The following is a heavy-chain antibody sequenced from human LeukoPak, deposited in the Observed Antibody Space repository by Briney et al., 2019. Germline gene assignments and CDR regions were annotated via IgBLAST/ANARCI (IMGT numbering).Heavy chain of an antibody. CDR3: ARPARRSSGWYYDN. V-gene: IGHV4-39*01. Sequence: PSETLSLTCTVSGGSISSSSYYWGWIRQPPGKGLEWIGSIYYSGSTYYNPSLKSRVTISVDTSKNQFSLKLSSVTAADTAVYYCARPARRSSGWYYDNWGQGTLVTVSS. CDR1: GGSISSSSYY. CDR2: IYYSGST. J-gene: IGHJ4*02. D-gene: IGHD6-19*01.